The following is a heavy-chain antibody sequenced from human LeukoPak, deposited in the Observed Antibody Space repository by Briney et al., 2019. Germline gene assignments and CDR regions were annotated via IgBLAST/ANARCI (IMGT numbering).Heavy chain of an antibody. Sequence: SETLSLTCTVSGDSISSSSYYWGWIRQPPGKGLEWIGSIYYSGSTYYNPSLKSRVTISVDTSKNQFSLKLSSVTAADTAVYYCARDPHLVVPSAMFGAFDIWGQGTMVTVSS. CDR2: IYYSGST. V-gene: IGHV4-39*07. J-gene: IGHJ3*02. CDR3: ARDPHLVVPSAMFGAFDI. D-gene: IGHD2-2*01. CDR1: GDSISSSSYY.